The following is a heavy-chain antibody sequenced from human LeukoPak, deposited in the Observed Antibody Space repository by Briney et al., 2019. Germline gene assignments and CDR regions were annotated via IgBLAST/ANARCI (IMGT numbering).Heavy chain of an antibody. Sequence: GESLKISCSASGFSFITHGMHWVRQAPGKGLEWVAFIWSDGTHKFYADSVKGRFTISRDNSKNTVYLQMNSLRVDDTSVYFCARDPPDSGWAFWSWGQGTLVTVSS. CDR1: GFSFITHG. CDR2: IWSDGTHK. D-gene: IGHD6-19*01. CDR3: ARDPPDSGWAFWS. J-gene: IGHJ5*02. V-gene: IGHV3-33*01.